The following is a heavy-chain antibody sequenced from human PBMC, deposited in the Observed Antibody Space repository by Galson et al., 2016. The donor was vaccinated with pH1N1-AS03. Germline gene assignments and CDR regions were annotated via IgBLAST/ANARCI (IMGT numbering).Heavy chain of an antibody. D-gene: IGHD6-19*01. Sequence: SLRLSCAASGLTVSTNYMSWVRQAPGKGLEWVANIKYDGSGKKYVDSVKGRFTISRDNARNSLYLQMNSLRVDDTAVYYCARDLGWYRGDLWGQGTLVTVSS. CDR1: GLTVSTNY. J-gene: IGHJ5*02. V-gene: IGHV3-7*01. CDR2: IKYDGSGK. CDR3: ARDLGWYRGDL.